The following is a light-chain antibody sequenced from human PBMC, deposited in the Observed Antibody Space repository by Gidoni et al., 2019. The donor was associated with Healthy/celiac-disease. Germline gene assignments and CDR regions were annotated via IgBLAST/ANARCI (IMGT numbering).Light chain of an antibody. V-gene: IGLV3-1*01. CDR2: QDS. CDR1: KLGDKY. CDR3: QAWDSSSWV. Sequence: SYELTQPPSVSVSPGQTASITCSGDKLGDKYACWYQQKPGQSPALVIYQDSKRPSGIPDRFSGSNSGNTATLTISGTQAMDEADYYCQAWDSSSWVFGGGTKLTVL. J-gene: IGLJ3*02.